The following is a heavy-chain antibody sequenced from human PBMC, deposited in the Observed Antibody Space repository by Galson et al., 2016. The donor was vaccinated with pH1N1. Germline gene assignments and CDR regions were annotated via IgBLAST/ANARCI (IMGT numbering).Heavy chain of an antibody. Sequence: SVKVSCKASGGTFSSYSFHWVRQAPGQGLEWMGIINPSGGRTSYAQKFQGRVTMTRDTSTSTVYMELSSLRSDDTAFYYCARGGGSHVSPCDYWGQGTLVTVSS. J-gene: IGHJ4*02. CDR2: INPSGGRT. CDR1: GGTFSSYS. CDR3: ARGGGSHVSPCDY. V-gene: IGHV1-46*03.